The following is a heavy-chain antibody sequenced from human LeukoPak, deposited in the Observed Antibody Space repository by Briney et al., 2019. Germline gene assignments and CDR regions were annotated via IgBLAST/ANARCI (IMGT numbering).Heavy chain of an antibody. CDR3: ARRYCSGRNCYYFDY. CDR1: GYTFPSYW. CDR2: IHPDDSDT. D-gene: IGHD2-15*01. Sequence: GESLKISCKGSGYTFPSYWIGWVRQMPGKGLEWMGIIHPDDSDTRYSPSFQGQVTISADKSISTAYLQWSSLKASDTAMYYCARRYCSGRNCYYFDYWGQGTLVTVSP. J-gene: IGHJ4*02. V-gene: IGHV5-51*01.